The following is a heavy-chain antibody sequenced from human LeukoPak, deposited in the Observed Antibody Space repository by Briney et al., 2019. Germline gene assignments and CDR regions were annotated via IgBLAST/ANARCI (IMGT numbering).Heavy chain of an antibody. V-gene: IGHV4-4*07. CDR2: IYTSGST. CDR1: GGSISSYY. J-gene: IGHJ6*03. Sequence: PSETLSLTCTVSGGSISSYYWSWIRQPAGKGLEWIGRIYTSGSTNYDPSLKSRVTMSVDTSKNQFSLKLSSVTAADTAVYYCARATSDTAMIYYYYYMDVWGKGTTVTVSS. D-gene: IGHD5-18*01. CDR3: ARATSDTAMIYYYYYMDV.